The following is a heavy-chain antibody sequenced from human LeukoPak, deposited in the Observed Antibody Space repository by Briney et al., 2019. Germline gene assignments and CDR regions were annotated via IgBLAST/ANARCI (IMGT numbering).Heavy chain of an antibody. J-gene: IGHJ4*02. CDR2: IYGGGST. Sequence: GGSLRLSCAASGFTVSSNYMSWVRQAPGKGQEWVSVIYGGGSTYYADSVKGRFTISRDNSKNTLYLQMNGLRAEDTALYYCARVVGATYFDYWGQGTLVTVSS. CDR3: ARVVGATYFDY. D-gene: IGHD1-26*01. V-gene: IGHV3-53*01. CDR1: GFTVSSNY.